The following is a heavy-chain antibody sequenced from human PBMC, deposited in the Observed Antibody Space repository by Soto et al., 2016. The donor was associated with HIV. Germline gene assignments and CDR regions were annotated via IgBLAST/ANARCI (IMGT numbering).Heavy chain of an antibody. D-gene: IGHD2-21*01. CDR1: GGSISSSGYY. V-gene: IGHV4-39*01. CDR3: ARHMSVRGSSVLFWLT. J-gene: IGHJ6*02. Sequence: QLQLQESGPGLVKPSETLSLICTVSGGSISSSGYYWGWIRQPPGKGLEWIGSVYYSGSTYYNPSLKSRITISVDTSKNQFSLNLRSVTAADTAVYYCARHMSVRGSSVLFWLTWGQGNTWSASP. CDR2: VYYSGST.